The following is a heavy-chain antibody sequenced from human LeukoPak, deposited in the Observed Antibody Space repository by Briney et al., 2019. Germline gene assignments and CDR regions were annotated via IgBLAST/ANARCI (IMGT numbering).Heavy chain of an antibody. CDR1: GFTFSNYW. V-gene: IGHV3-7*01. CDR2: VNRDGGEK. CDR3: ATYFLNAGDSNWYDR. Sequence: GGSLRLSCAASGFTFSNYWMNWVRQAPGKGLEWEANVNRDGGEKYYMDSVKGRFTISRDNTKNSLYLHMSSLRADDTAVYYCATYFLNAGDSNWYDRWGKGTLVTVSS. J-gene: IGHJ5*02. D-gene: IGHD2-21*01.